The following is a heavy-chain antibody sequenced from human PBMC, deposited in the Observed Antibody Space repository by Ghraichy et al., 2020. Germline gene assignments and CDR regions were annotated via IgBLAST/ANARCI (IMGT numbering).Heavy chain of an antibody. J-gene: IGHJ4*02. Sequence: LSLTCAASGFTFSSYAMSWVRQAPGKGLEWVSAISGSGGSTYYADSVKGRFTISRDNSKNTLYLQMNSLRAEDTAVYYCAKGYSGFLNFDYWGQGTLVTVSS. CDR2: ISGSGGST. CDR1: GFTFSSYA. CDR3: AKGYSGFLNFDY. D-gene: IGHD5-12*01. V-gene: IGHV3-23*01.